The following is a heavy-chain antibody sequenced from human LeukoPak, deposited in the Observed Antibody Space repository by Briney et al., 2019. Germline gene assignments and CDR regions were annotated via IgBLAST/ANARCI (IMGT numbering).Heavy chain of an antibody. CDR2: IKSKTDGGTT. D-gene: IGHD2-21*02. J-gene: IGHJ5*02. Sequence: GGSLRLSCAASGXTFSNAWMSWVRQAPGKGLAWVGRIKSKTDGGTTDYAAPVKGRFTISKDDSETTLYLQMSSLETDDTALYYCTTGLSAWGQGTLVTVSS. CDR3: TTGLSA. V-gene: IGHV3-15*01. CDR1: GXTFSNAW.